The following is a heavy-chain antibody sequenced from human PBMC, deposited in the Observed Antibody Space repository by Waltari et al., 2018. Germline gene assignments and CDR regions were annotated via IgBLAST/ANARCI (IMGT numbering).Heavy chain of an antibody. D-gene: IGHD3-22*01. CDR1: GGSFSGYS. Sequence: QVQLQQWGAGLLKPSETLSLTCAVYGGSFSGYSWRWIRQPPGKGREWIGEINHSGSTNYNPSLKSRVTISVDTSKNQFSLKLSSVTAADTAVYYCARRIARITMIVVVIAGRFDPWGQGTLVTVSS. J-gene: IGHJ5*02. V-gene: IGHV4-34*01. CDR3: ARRIARITMIVVVIAGRFDP. CDR2: INHSGST.